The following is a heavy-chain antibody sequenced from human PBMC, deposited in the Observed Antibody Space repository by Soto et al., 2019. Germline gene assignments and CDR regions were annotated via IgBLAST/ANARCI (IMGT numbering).Heavy chain of an antibody. J-gene: IGHJ6*02. CDR2: IIPIFGTA. Sequence: QVQLVQSGAEVKKPGSSVKVSCKASGGTFSSYAISWVRQAPGQGLEWMGGIIPIFGTANYAQKFQGRVTITADESTSTAYMELISLRSEDTAVYYCARRGIVVVPAAYYYYYGMDVWGQGTTVTVSS. CDR1: GGTFSSYA. D-gene: IGHD2-2*01. V-gene: IGHV1-69*01. CDR3: ARRGIVVVPAAYYYYYGMDV.